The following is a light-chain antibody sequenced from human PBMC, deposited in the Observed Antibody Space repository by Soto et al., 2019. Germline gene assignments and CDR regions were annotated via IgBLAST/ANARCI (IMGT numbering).Light chain of an antibody. CDR3: GAWHRDLNDGV. CDR2: END. J-gene: IGLJ3*02. V-gene: IGLV1-51*02. CDR1: SSNIGRNY. Sequence: QCVLTQAPSVSGAPGGKVTISCSGSSSNIGRNYVSWYQQLPGSAPNLLIFENDRLPSGIPARFSGSKSGTAATLGITGLQTGDEADYYCGAWHRDLNDGVFGRGTTLTVL.